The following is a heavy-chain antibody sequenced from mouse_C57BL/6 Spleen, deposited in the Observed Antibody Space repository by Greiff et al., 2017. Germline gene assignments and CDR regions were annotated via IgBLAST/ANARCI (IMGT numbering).Heavy chain of an antibody. Sequence: QVQLQQPGAELVMPGASVKLSCKASGYTFTSYWMHWVKQRPGQGLEWIGEIDPSDSYTNYNQKFKGKSTLTVDKSSSTAYMQLSSLTSEDSAVYYCARRGSSGPDDWGQGTTLTVSS. CDR2: IDPSDSYT. D-gene: IGHD3-2*02. V-gene: IGHV1-69*01. CDR1: GYTFTSYW. CDR3: ARRGSSGPDD. J-gene: IGHJ2*01.